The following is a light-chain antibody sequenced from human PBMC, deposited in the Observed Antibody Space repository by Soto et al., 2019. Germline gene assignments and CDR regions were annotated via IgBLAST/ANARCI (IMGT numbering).Light chain of an antibody. V-gene: IGKV1-9*01. CDR2: AAS. Sequence: IQLTQSPSSLSASVGDRVTISCRASQGIANFLAWYQQNPGKAPKLLIYAASTLQSGVPSRFSGSGSGTDFTLTISSLQPEDFATYSCQQLNSFLIPFGPGTKVDIK. CDR1: QGIANF. J-gene: IGKJ3*01. CDR3: QQLNSFLIP.